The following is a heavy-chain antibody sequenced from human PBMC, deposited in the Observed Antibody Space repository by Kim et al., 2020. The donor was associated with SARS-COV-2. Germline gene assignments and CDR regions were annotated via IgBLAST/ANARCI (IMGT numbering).Heavy chain of an antibody. V-gene: IGHV1-18*04. CDR1: GYTFTSYG. J-gene: IGHJ4*02. Sequence: ASVKVSCKASGYTFTSYGISWVRQAPGQGLEWMGWISAYNGNTNYAQKLQGRVTMTTDTSTSTAYMELRSLRSDDTAVYYCARKKGDYDILTGYQDYWGQGTLVTVSS. CDR3: ARKKGDYDILTGYQDY. D-gene: IGHD3-9*01. CDR2: ISAYNGNT.